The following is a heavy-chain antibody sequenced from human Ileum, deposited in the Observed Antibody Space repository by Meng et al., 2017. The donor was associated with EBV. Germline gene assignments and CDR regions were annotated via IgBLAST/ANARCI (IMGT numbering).Heavy chain of an antibody. CDR2: IYYSGST. CDR1: GYSLRSTNW. CDR3: ARNVPGTSAYYD. V-gene: IGHV4-28*01. J-gene: IGHJ4*02. Sequence: VQLRGSGPVLVKPSDTLSLTCAFSGYSLRSTNWWGWIRQPPGKGLEWIGYIYYSGSTSYNPSLKSRVTMSVDTSKNQFSLNLNSVTAVDTAVYYCARNVPGTSAYYDWGQGTLVTVSS. D-gene: IGHD3-22*01.